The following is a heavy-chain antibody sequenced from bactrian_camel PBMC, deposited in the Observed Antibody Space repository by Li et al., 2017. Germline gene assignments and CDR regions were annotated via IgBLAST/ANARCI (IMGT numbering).Heavy chain of an antibody. Sequence: QVQLVESGGGSVQAGGSLRLSCAASGDTYSNSWMVWSRTAPGKEREELAGIHSDGNAAYANSVEGRFTISKDNAKNTVYLQMNSLKPEDTAVYYCVRGDNVATLTLGQGTQVTVS. D-gene: IGHD4*01. CDR2: IHSDGNA. J-gene: IGHJ4*01. V-gene: IGHV3S53*01. CDR1: GDTYSNSW.